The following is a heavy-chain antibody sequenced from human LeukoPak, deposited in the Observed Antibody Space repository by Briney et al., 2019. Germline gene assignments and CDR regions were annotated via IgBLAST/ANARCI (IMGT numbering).Heavy chain of an antibody. V-gene: IGHV3-53*05. J-gene: IGHJ4*02. Sequence: GGSLRLSCAASGFTVSSNYMSWVRQAPGKGLEWVSVIYSGGSTYYADSVKGRFTISRDNSKNTLYLQMNSLRAEDTAVYYCAKALGGDDIFDYWGQGTLVTVSS. D-gene: IGHD2-21*01. CDR3: AKALGGDDIFDY. CDR2: IYSGGST. CDR1: GFTVSSNY.